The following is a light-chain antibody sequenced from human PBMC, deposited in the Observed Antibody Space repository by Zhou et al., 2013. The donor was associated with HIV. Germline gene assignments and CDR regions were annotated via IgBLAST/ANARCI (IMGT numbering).Light chain of an antibody. J-gene: IGKJ4*01. CDR2: EVS. V-gene: IGKV2D-29*02. CDR1: QSLLHSNGFNY. Sequence: DIVMTQSPLSLPVSPGEPASISCRSNQSLLHSNGFNYLDWYLQKPGQSPQLLIYEVSNRFSGVPDRFSGSGSGTDFTLKISRVEAEDVGVYYCMQSIQLPLTFGGGTKVEIK. CDR3: MQSIQLPLT.